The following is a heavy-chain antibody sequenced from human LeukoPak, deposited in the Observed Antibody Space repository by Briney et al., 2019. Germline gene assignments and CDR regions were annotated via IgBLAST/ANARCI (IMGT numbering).Heavy chain of an antibody. CDR3: ARGLSSWYVDY. CDR2: ISYDGSNK. Sequence: GGSLRLSCAASGFTFSSYAMHWVRQAPGKGLEWVALISYDGSNKYYADSVKGRFTISRDNAKNSLYLQMNSLRAEDTAVYYCARGLSSWYVDYWGQGTLVTVSS. V-gene: IGHV3-30-3*01. CDR1: GFTFSSYA. J-gene: IGHJ4*02. D-gene: IGHD6-13*01.